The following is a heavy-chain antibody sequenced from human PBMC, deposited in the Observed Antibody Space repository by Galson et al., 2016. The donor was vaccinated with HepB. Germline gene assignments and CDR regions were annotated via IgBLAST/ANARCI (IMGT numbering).Heavy chain of an antibody. J-gene: IGHJ5*02. Sequence: SLRLSCAASGFTFSSYAMSWVRQAPGKGLEWVSVISGSGGNTFYADSVKGRFTISRDNSKNTLFLQMNRLRAEDTAVYNCAIDFRGSGSFGWFDPWGQGTLVAVSS. CDR1: GFTFSSYA. CDR2: ISGSGGNT. CDR3: AIDFRGSGSFGWFDP. V-gene: IGHV3-23*01. D-gene: IGHD3-10*01.